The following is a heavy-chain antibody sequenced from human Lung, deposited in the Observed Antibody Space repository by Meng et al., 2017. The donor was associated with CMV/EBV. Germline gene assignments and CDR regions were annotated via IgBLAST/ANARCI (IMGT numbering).Heavy chain of an antibody. J-gene: IGHJ4*02. CDR2: IKQDGSEK. CDR3: ARRQWRYYCED. V-gene: IGHV3-7*01. D-gene: IGHD6-19*01. CDR1: GFTFSSYW. Sequence: GESLKISCAASGFTFSSYWMSWVRQAPGKGLEWVANIKQDGSEKYYVDSVKGRFTISRDNAKNSLYLQMNSLRAEDTAVYYCARRQWRYYCEDWGQGTLVTVSS.